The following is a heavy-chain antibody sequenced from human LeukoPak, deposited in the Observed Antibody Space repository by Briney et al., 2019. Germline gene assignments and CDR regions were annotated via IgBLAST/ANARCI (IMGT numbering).Heavy chain of an antibody. CDR2: IIPIFGTA. V-gene: IGHV1-69*13. Sequence: SVKVSCKASGGTFSSYAISWVRQAPGQGLEWMGGIIPIFGTANYAQKFQGRVTITADESTSTAYMELSSLRSEDTAVYYCARGRYYYDSSGYYPNTLLDYWGQGTLVTVSS. J-gene: IGHJ4*02. D-gene: IGHD3-22*01. CDR3: ARGRYYYDSSGYYPNTLLDY. CDR1: GGTFSSYA.